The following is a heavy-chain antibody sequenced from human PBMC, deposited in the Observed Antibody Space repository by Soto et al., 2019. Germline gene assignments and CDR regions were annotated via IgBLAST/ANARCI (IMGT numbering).Heavy chain of an antibody. J-gene: IGHJ6*02. CDR1: GFSLSTSGMR. CDR2: IDWDDDK. D-gene: IGHD1-1*01. V-gene: IGHV2-70*04. Sequence: ESGPTLVNPTQTLTLTCTFSGFSLSTSGMRVSWIRQSPGKALEWLARIDWDDDKFYSTSLKTRLTVSKDTSKNRVVLTMTNMDPVDTGTYYCARMGTSYYYYALDVWGQGTTVTVPS. CDR3: ARMGTSYYYYALDV.